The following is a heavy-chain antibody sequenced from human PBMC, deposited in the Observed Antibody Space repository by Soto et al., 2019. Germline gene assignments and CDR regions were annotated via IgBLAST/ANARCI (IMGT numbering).Heavy chain of an antibody. J-gene: IGHJ4*02. V-gene: IGHV4-39*01. CDR1: GGSISSSSYY. D-gene: IGHD6-19*01. Sequence: SETLSLTCTVSGGSISSSSYYWGWIRQPPGKGLEWIGSIYYSGSTYYNPSLKSRVTISVDTSKNQFSLKLSSVTAADTAVYYCARHAVHSSDFTDYWGQGTLVTVSS. CDR3: ARHAVHSSDFTDY. CDR2: IYYSGST.